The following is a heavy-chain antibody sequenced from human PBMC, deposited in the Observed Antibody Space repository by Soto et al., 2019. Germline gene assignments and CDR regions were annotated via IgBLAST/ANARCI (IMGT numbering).Heavy chain of an antibody. CDR2: ISPYNDNT. CDR1: GYTFVSYG. J-gene: IGHJ3*02. CDR3: SRDAQKWLVAAFEI. Sequence: QVQLVQSGAEVKEPGASVKVSCKASGYTFVSYGISWVRQAPGQGLEWMGRISPYNDNTKYAQKFQGRVTRTTDTSTSTVYMELRSLRSDDTAVYYCSRDAQKWLVAAFEIWGQGTMVTVSS. V-gene: IGHV1-18*01. D-gene: IGHD6-19*01.